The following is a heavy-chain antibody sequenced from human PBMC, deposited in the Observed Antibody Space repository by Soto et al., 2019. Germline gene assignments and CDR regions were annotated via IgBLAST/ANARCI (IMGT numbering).Heavy chain of an antibody. CDR3: ARGVLPGDLPQDYYYYYMDV. CDR2: ISSSSSYI. V-gene: IGHV3-21*01. Sequence: GGSLRLSCAASGFTFSSYSMNWVRQAPGKGLEWVSSISSSSSYIYYADSVKGRFTISRDNAKNSLYLQMNSLRAEDTAVYYCARGVLPGDLPQDYYYYYMDVWGKGTTVTVSS. J-gene: IGHJ6*03. CDR1: GFTFSSYS. D-gene: IGHD4-17*01.